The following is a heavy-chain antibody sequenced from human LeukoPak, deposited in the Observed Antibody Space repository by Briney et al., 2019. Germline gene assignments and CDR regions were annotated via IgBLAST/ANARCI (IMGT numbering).Heavy chain of an antibody. CDR2: IYYSGST. D-gene: IGHD3-22*01. V-gene: IGHV4-34*01. Sequence: SETLSLTCAVYGGSFSGYYWSWIRQPPGKGLEWIGSIYYSGSTYYNPSLKSRVTISVDTSKNQFSLKLSSVTAADTAVYYCARGWKDYYDSSGYLFDYWGQGTLVTVSS. J-gene: IGHJ4*02. CDR1: GGSFSGYY. CDR3: ARGWKDYYDSSGYLFDY.